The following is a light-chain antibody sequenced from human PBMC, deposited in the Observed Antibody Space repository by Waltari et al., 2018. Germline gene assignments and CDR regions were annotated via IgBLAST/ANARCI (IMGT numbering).Light chain of an antibody. CDR3: DSKSSSSPHV. V-gene: IGLV2-14*03. CDR1: SSDIGTYNY. J-gene: IGLJ1*01. CDR2: DVS. Sequence: QSALTQPASVSGSPGQSITVSCTGTSSDIGTYNYVSWYQQHPGKAPKLMIYDVSSRPSGCSTRFSGSKSGNTASLTISGLQAEDEADYYCDSKSSSSPHVFGTGTKVTVL.